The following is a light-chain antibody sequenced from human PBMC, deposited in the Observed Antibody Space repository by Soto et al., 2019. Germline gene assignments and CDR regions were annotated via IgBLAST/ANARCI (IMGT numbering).Light chain of an antibody. CDR1: SSDVGSYNL. J-gene: IGLJ2*01. Sequence: QSVLTQPASVSGSPGQSITISCTGTSSDVGSYNLVSWYQQHPGKAPKLMIYEGSKRPSGVSNRFSGSKSGNTASLTISGLQAEDEADYYSCSYAGSINVFGGGTKLTVL. CDR3: CSYAGSINV. V-gene: IGLV2-23*01. CDR2: EGS.